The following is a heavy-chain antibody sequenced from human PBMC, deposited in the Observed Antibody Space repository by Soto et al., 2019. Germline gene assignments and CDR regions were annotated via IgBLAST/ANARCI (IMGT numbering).Heavy chain of an antibody. D-gene: IGHD6-13*01. J-gene: IGHJ6*02. CDR2: IIPIFGTA. CDR3: ARDHGQLVDTDYYYYGMDV. CDR1: GGTFSSYA. V-gene: IGHV1-69*13. Sequence: SVKVSCKASGGTFSSYAISWVRQAPGQGLEWMGGIIPIFGTANYAQKFQGRVTITADESTSTAYMELSSLRSEDTAVYYCARDHGQLVDTDYYYYGMDVWGQGTTVTVSS.